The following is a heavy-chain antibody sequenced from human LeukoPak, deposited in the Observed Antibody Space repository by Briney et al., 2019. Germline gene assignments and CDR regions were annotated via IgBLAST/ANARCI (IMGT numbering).Heavy chain of an antibody. CDR1: GGSFSGYY. CDR2: INHSGST. J-gene: IGHJ4*02. Sequence: SETLSLTCAVYGGSFSGYYWSWIRQPPGKGLEWIGEINHSGSTNYNPSLKSRVTISVDTSKNQFSLKLSSVTAADTAVYYCARGRRYCSSTSCSYYFDYWGQGTLVTVSS. V-gene: IGHV4-34*01. D-gene: IGHD2-2*01. CDR3: ARGRRYCSSTSCSYYFDY.